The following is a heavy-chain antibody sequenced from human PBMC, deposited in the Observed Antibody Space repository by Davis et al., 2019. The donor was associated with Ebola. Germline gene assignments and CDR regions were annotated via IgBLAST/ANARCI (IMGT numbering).Heavy chain of an antibody. CDR1: GFTFSSYW. Sequence: PGGSLRLSCAASGFTFSSYWMSWVRQAPGKGLEWVANIKQDGSEKYYVDSVKGRFTISRDNAKNSLYLQMNSLRDEDTAVYYCASTMDYYDSSGYYYGMDVWGQGTTVTVSS. CDR3: ASTMDYYDSSGYYYGMDV. D-gene: IGHD3-22*01. V-gene: IGHV3-7*01. CDR2: IKQDGSEK. J-gene: IGHJ6*02.